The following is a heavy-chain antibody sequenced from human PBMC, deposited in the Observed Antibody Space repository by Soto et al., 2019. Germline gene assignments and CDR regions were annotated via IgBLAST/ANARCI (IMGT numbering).Heavy chain of an antibody. CDR1: GFTFYSSA. V-gene: IGHV3-23*01. D-gene: IGHD1-26*01. CDR3: AKPSGGRYPESRFFGS. CDR2: ISTTGGNT. J-gene: IGHJ4*02. Sequence: GGSLRLSCAASGFTFYSSAMSWVRQAPGKRLEWVSAISTTGGNTLYADSVKGRFTISRDNSKNTLSLQMNSLRAEDTAIYYCAKPSGGRYPESRFFGSWGQGPRVIVCS.